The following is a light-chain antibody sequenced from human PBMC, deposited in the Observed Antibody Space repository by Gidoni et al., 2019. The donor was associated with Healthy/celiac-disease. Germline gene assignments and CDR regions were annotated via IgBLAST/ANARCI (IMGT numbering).Light chain of an antibody. Sequence: EIVLTHPPATLSSSPGERATLSCRASQSVSSYLAWYQQKPGQAPRLLIYDASNRATGIPARFSGSGSGTDFTLTISSLEPEDFAVYYCQQRSNWPPWTFGQGTKVEIK. CDR1: QSVSSY. CDR3: QQRSNWPPWT. V-gene: IGKV3-11*01. J-gene: IGKJ1*01. CDR2: DAS.